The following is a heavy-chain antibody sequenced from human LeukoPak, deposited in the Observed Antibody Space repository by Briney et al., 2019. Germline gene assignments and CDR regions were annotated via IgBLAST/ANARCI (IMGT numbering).Heavy chain of an antibody. CDR3: ARDQATIILGYFDY. CDR1: GGSININTYY. V-gene: IGHV4-39*07. CDR2: IYYSGRT. J-gene: IGHJ4*02. Sequence: PSETLSLTCTVSGGSININTYYWGWIRQPPGKGLEWIGTIYYSGRTYYNPSLKSRVTIPVDTSKNQFSLKLSSVTAADTAVYYCARDQATIILGYFDYWGQGTLVTVSS. D-gene: IGHD1-26*01.